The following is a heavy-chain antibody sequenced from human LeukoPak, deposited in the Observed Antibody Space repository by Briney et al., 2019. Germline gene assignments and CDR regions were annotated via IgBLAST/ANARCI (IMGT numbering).Heavy chain of an antibody. Sequence: SETLSLTCTASGGSISGYYWSWIRQPPGKGLEWMGIIYYSGSTKYNPSLKSRVTISVDTSNNQSSLQLTSVTAADTAVYYCAIFGSGSYSDDHFHHWGEGTLLTVPS. J-gene: IGHJ1*01. D-gene: IGHD3-10*01. CDR2: IYYSGST. V-gene: IGHV4-59*08. CDR1: GGSISGYY. CDR3: AIFGSGSYSDDHFHH.